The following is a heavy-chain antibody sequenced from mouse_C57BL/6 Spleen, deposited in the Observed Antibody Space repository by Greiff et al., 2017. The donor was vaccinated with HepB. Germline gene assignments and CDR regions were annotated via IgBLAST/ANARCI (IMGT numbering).Heavy chain of an antibody. CDR1: GYTFTSYW. D-gene: IGHD1-1*01. J-gene: IGHJ4*01. CDR3: ARCYYGSSSYAMDY. Sequence: VQLQQSGAELVKPGASVKMSCKASGYTFTSYWITWVKQRPGQGLEWIGDIYPGSGSTNYNEKFKSKATLTVDTSSSTAYMQLSSLTSEDSAVYYCARCYYGSSSYAMDYWGQGTSVTVSS. V-gene: IGHV1-55*01. CDR2: IYPGSGST.